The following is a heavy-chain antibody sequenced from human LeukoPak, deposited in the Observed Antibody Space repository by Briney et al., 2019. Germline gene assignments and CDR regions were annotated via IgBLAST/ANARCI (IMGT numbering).Heavy chain of an antibody. CDR1: GYTFTNYG. V-gene: IGHV1-18*01. Sequence: ASVKVSCKASGYTFTNYGITWVRQAPGQGHEWMGWFSAYDGNTNYAQKLQDRVTMTTDTSTNTAYMELRRLRSDDTAVYFCARGVAGTEGLFEYWGQGTLVTVSS. J-gene: IGHJ4*02. CDR3: ARGVAGTEGLFEY. CDR2: FSAYDGNT. D-gene: IGHD6-19*01.